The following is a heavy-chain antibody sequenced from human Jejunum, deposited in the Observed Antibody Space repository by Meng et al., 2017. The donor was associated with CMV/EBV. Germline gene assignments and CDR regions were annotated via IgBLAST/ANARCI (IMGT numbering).Heavy chain of an antibody. CDR1: GFSLSTSGVD. V-gene: IGHV2-5*01. D-gene: IGHD3-22*01. Sequence: SGFSLSTSGVDGGSVRQPPRKPLACLALIHWSCDNRYTPSLKTRLTITKDTSKSQMVLTMTSLDPVDTATYYCVHEDSGYRRGGWFDPWGQGTLVTVSS. CDR2: IHWSCDN. J-gene: IGHJ5*02. CDR3: VHEDSGYRRGGWFDP.